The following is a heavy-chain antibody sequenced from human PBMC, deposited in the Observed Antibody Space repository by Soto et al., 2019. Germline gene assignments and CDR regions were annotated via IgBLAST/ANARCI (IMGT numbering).Heavy chain of an antibody. CDR2: IYYSGVI. D-gene: IGHD2-21*01. V-gene: IGHV4-59*01. Sequence: SETLSLTCIVSGASISNYYWSWIRQPPGKGLEWIGYIYYSGVIKYNPSLKSRVTVSVDTSKNQFSLRLRSVTAADTAVYYCARNFDPYYFGLDVWGQGTTVPVSS. CDR3: ARNFDPYYFGLDV. J-gene: IGHJ6*02. CDR1: GASISNYY.